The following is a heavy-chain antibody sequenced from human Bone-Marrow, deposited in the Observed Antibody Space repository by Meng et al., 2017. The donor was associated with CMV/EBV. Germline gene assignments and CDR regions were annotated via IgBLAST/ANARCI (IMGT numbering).Heavy chain of an antibody. Sequence: GGSLRLSCAASGFTFSSYAMHWVRQAPGKGLEYVSAISSNGGSTYYADSVKGRFTISRDNSKNTLYLQMGSLRAEDMAVYYCAREVNYGSGSYYTRFDPWGQGTLVTVSS. V-gene: IGHV3-64*02. D-gene: IGHD3-10*01. J-gene: IGHJ5*02. CDR1: GFTFSSYA. CDR2: ISSNGGST. CDR3: AREVNYGSGSYYTRFDP.